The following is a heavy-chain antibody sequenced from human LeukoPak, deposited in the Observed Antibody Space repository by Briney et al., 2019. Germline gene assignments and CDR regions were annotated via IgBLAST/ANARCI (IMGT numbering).Heavy chain of an antibody. Sequence: PSETLSLTCTVSGGSISSFYWSWIRQPPGKGLEWIGYIYYSGSTNYNPSLKSRVTISVDTSKSQFSLKLSSVTAADTAVYYCARGAPYGGNSGVLDYWGQGTLVTVSS. V-gene: IGHV4-59*01. J-gene: IGHJ4*02. CDR2: IYYSGST. D-gene: IGHD4-23*01. CDR3: ARGAPYGGNSGVLDY. CDR1: GGSISSFY.